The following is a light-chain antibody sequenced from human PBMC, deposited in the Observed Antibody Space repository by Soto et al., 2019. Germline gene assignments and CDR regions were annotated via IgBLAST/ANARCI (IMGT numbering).Light chain of an antibody. J-gene: IGKJ3*01. CDR1: LSLLNSSNTKNY. Sequence: DIVMIQSPDSLAVSLGELATINCNSSLSLLNSSNTKNYLGWLQHKPGQPPKLLIYWAATRESGVPDRFSASGSGTDFPLTISSQQAEDVSLYYWQQDSYSPFTFVPGTKVDIK. CDR3: QQDSYSPFT. V-gene: IGKV4-1*01. CDR2: WAA.